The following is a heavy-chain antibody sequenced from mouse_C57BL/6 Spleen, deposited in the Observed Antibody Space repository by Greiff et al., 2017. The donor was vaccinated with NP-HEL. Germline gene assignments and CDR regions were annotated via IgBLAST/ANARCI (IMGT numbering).Heavy chain of an antibody. V-gene: IGHV5-17*01. CDR1: GFTFCDYG. Sequence: EVQRVESGGGLVKPGGSLKLSCAASGFTFCDYGMHWVRQAPEKGLEWVAYISSGSSTIYYADTVKGRFTISRDNAKNTLFLQMTSLRSEDTAMYYCARRAMDYWGQGTSVTVSS. CDR3: ARRAMDY. CDR2: ISSGSSTI. J-gene: IGHJ4*01.